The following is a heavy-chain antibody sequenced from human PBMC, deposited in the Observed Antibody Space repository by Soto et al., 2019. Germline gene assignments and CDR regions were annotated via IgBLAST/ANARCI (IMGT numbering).Heavy chain of an antibody. CDR3: AGANRRGIAAAGTFFYGMDV. V-gene: IGHV3-21*01. D-gene: IGHD6-13*01. CDR2: ISSSSSYI. J-gene: IGHJ6*02. Sequence: GGSLRLSCAASGFTFSSYSMNWVRQAPGKGLEWVSSISSSSSYIYYADSVKGRFTISRDNAKNSLYLQMNSLRAEDTAVYYCAGANRRGIAAAGTFFYGMDVWGQGTTVTVSS. CDR1: GFTFSSYS.